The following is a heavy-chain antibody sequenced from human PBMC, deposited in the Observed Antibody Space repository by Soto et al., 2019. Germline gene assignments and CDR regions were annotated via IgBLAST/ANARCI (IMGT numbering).Heavy chain of an antibody. Sequence: PGGSLRLSCAASGFTFSSYAMSWVRQAPGKGLEWVSAISGSGGSTYYADSVKGRFTISRDNAKNLVSLQVSSLRGEDTALYYCAKFTEPGYSSIWYYFEYWGQGTPVTVSS. J-gene: IGHJ4*02. CDR1: GFTFSSYA. CDR2: ISGSGGST. V-gene: IGHV3-23*01. CDR3: AKFTEPGYSSIWYYFEY. D-gene: IGHD6-19*01.